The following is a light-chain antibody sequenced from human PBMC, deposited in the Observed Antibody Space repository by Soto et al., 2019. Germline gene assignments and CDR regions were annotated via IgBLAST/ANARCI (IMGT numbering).Light chain of an antibody. J-gene: IGKJ1*01. CDR2: GSS. CDR3: KQYVNSPWT. CDR1: QSVSGTY. V-gene: IGKV3-20*01. Sequence: EIGLTQSPGTLSLSPGERATLSCRASQSVSGTYLAWYQHKPGQSPRLLIFGSSIRAAGIPDRFSGSGSGADLTLTISRLEAEDFVVYYCKQYVNSPWTFGQGTKVE.